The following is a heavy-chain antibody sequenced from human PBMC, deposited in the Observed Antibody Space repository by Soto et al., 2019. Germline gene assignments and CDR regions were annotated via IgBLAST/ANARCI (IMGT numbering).Heavy chain of an antibody. CDR2: VHPYEGTT. Sequence: ASVKVSCKTSGFTFTSYPFSWVRQAPGQGLEWLAWVHPYEGTTKVAHQFRDRLTLTTDTSAATVFMELTRLTSDDTAVYLCAREYYSDTTWIDYWGQGTLVTVSS. J-gene: IGHJ4*02. CDR1: GFTFTSYP. V-gene: IGHV1-18*04. D-gene: IGHD1-26*01. CDR3: AREYYSDTTWIDY.